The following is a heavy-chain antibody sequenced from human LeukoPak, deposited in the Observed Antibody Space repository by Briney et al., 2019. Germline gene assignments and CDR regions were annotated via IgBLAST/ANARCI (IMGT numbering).Heavy chain of an antibody. CDR1: GFTFSGDW. J-gene: IGHJ4*02. CDR2: ISGSGGST. V-gene: IGHV3-23*01. Sequence: GGSLRLSCAASGFTFSGDWMNWVRQGPGKGLGGVSAISGSGGSTYYADSVKGRFTISRDNSKNTLYLQMNSLRAEDTAVYYCAKEGSSGWSHYDYWGQGTLVTVSS. D-gene: IGHD6-19*01. CDR3: AKEGSSGWSHYDY.